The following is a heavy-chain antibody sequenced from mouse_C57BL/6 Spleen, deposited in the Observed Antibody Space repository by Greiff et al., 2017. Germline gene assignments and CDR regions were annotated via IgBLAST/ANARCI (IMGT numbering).Heavy chain of an antibody. D-gene: IGHD3-3*01. CDR3: ARKGGPYFDY. CDR1: GYTFTSYW. CDR2: IYPVSGST. V-gene: IGHV1-55*01. J-gene: IGHJ2*01. Sequence: QVQLQQPGAELVKPGASVKMSCKASGYTFTSYWITWVKQRPGQGLEWIGDIYPVSGSTNYNEKFKSKATLTVDTSSSTAYMQLSSLTSEDSAVYYCARKGGPYFDYWGQVTTLTVSS.